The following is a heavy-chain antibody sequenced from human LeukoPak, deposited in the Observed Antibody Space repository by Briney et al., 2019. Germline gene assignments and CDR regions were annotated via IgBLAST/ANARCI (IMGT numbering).Heavy chain of an antibody. CDR1: GYTFTGYY. D-gene: IGHD1-1*01. CDR2: INPNSGGT. V-gene: IGHV1-2*02. Sequence: ASVKVSCKASGYTFTGYYMHWVRQAPGQGLEWMGWINPNSGGTNYAQKFQGRVTMTRDTSISTAYMERSRLRSDDTAVYYCARGSDWNDDYFDYWGQGTLVTVSS. CDR3: ARGSDWNDDYFDY. J-gene: IGHJ4*02.